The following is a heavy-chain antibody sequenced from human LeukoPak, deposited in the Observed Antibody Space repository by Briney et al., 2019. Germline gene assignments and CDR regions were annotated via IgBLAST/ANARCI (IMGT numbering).Heavy chain of an antibody. Sequence: GGSLRLSCAASGFTFTTYWMSWVRQAPGEGLEWVAKISPDGSEKYYVDSVKGRFTISRDNAKNSLDLQMSSLRADDTAVYYCARGGSSRFDQWGQGTLVTVSS. CDR1: GFTFTTYW. CDR2: ISPDGSEK. D-gene: IGHD6-13*01. V-gene: IGHV3-7*04. J-gene: IGHJ4*02. CDR3: ARGGSSRFDQ.